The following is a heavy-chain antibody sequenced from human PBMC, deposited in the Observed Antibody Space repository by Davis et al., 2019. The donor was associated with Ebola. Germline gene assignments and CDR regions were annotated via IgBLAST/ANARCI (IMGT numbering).Heavy chain of an antibody. Sequence: MPSETLSLTCTVSGGSISSYYWSWIRQPPGKGLEWIGSIYYSGSTAYNPSLKSRVTISVDRSKNQFSLKLSSVTAADTAVYYCARGDDYVWGSYRFDIWGQGTMVTVSS. V-gene: IGHV4-59*12. CDR2: IYYSGST. D-gene: IGHD3-16*02. CDR3: ARGDDYVWGSYRFDI. J-gene: IGHJ3*02. CDR1: GGSISSYY.